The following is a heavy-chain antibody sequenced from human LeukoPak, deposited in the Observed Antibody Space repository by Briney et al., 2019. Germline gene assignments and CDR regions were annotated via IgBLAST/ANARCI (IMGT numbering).Heavy chain of an antibody. D-gene: IGHD3-3*01. CDR2: ISGSGGST. CDR1: GFTFSSYA. Sequence: GGSLRLSCAASGFTFSSYAMSWVRQAPGKGLEWVSAISGSGGSTYYADSVKGRFTISRDNSKNTLYLQMNSLRAEDTAVYYCARVQSSYDFWSGYPNTYYYYMDVWGKGTTVTVSS. J-gene: IGHJ6*03. CDR3: ARVQSSYDFWSGYPNTYYYYMDV. V-gene: IGHV3-23*01.